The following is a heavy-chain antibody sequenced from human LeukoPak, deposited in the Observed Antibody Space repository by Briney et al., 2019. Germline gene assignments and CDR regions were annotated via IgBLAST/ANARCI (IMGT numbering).Heavy chain of an antibody. J-gene: IGHJ3*02. Sequence: PGGSLRLSCAASGFTFSSYAMHWVRQAPGKGLEWVAVISYDGSNKYYADSVKGRFTISRDNSKNTLYLQMNSLRAEDTAVYYCARAFNGYNWNDVDAFDIWGQGTMVTVSS. V-gene: IGHV3-30*04. CDR1: GFTFSSYA. D-gene: IGHD1-1*01. CDR3: ARAFNGYNWNDVDAFDI. CDR2: ISYDGSNK.